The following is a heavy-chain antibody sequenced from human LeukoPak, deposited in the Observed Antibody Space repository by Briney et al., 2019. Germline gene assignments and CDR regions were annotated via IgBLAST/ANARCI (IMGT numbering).Heavy chain of an antibody. Sequence: SETLSLTCTLTGGSINNYYWSWIRKPPGKGLEWIGYIYYSGSTNYNPSLKSRVTISVDTSKNQFSLKLSSVTAADTAVYYCARGRAVPGPWGQGTLVTVSS. CDR2: IYYSGST. D-gene: IGHD6-19*01. J-gene: IGHJ5*02. V-gene: IGHV4-59*01. CDR1: GGSINNYY. CDR3: ARGRAVPGP.